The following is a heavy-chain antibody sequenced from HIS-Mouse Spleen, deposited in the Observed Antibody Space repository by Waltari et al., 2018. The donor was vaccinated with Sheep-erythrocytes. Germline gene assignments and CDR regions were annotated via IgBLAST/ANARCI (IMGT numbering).Heavy chain of an antibody. J-gene: IGHJ3*02. CDR2: IGAAGDT. CDR3: ARANSGSYDDAFDI. V-gene: IGHV3-13*01. Sequence: EVQLVESGGGLVQPGGSLRLSCAASGFTFSSYDMHWVRQATGKGMEGDSAIGAAGDTYYPGSVKGRFTNSRENAKNYLYLKMNSLRAGETAVYYCARANSGSYDDAFDIWGKGTMVTVSS. CDR1: GFTFSSYD. D-gene: IGHD1-26*01.